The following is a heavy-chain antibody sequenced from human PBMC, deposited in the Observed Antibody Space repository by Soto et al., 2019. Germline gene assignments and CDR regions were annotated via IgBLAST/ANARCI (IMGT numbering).Heavy chain of an antibody. CDR1: GFTFSSYS. J-gene: IGHJ4*02. CDR2: ISSSSSYI. Sequence: GGSLRLSCAASGFTFSSYSMNWVRQAPGKGLEWVSSISSSSSYIYYADSVKGRFTISRDNAKNSLYLQMNSLRAEDTAVYYCARPIEGAQVTFDYWGQGTLVTVSS. D-gene: IGHD1-26*01. CDR3: ARPIEGAQVTFDY. V-gene: IGHV3-21*01.